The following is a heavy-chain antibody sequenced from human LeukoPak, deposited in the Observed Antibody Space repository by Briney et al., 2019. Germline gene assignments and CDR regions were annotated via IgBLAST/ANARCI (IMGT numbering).Heavy chain of an antibody. CDR1: GFTFSSYA. CDR2: ISYDGSNK. V-gene: IGHV3-30-3*01. Sequence: GGSLRLSCAASGFTFSSYAMHWVRQAPGKGLEWVAVISYDGSNKYYADSVKGRSTISRDNSKNTLYLQMNSLKAEDTAVYYCARDGRFCSSTTCYIDYYYGMDVWGQGTTVTVSS. J-gene: IGHJ6*02. CDR3: ARDGRFCSSTTCYIDYYYGMDV. D-gene: IGHD2-2*02.